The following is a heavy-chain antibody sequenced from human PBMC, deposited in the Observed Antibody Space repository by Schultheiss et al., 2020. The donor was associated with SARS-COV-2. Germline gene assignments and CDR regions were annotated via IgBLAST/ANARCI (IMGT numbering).Heavy chain of an antibody. CDR2: MNPNSGNT. Sequence: ASVKVSCKASGYTFTGYYMHWVRQAPGQGLEWMGWMNPNSGNTGYAQKFQGRVTMTRNTSISTAYMELSSLRSDDTAVYYCARGGRIVVVPAANHAWFDPWGQGTLVTVSS. V-gene: IGHV1-8*02. J-gene: IGHJ5*02. D-gene: IGHD2-2*01. CDR1: GYTFTGYY. CDR3: ARGGRIVVVPAANHAWFDP.